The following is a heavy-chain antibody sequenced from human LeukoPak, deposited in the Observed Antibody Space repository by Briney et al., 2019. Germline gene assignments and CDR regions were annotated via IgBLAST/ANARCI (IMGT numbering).Heavy chain of an antibody. V-gene: IGHV1-46*01. J-gene: IGHJ6*02. Sequence: GASVKVSCKASGYTFTGYYMHWVRQAPGQGLEWMGIINPSGGSTSYAQKFQGRVTMTRDTSTSTVYMELSSLRSEDTAVYYCAREPAARNDYYYYYGMDVWGQGTTVTVSS. D-gene: IGHD2-2*01. CDR3: AREPAARNDYYYYYGMDV. CDR1: GYTFTGYY. CDR2: INPSGGST.